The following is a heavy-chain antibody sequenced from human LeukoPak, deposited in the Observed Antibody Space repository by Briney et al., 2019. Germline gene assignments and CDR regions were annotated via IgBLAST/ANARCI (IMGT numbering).Heavy chain of an antibody. Sequence: ASLKVSCQASGYGFTDYYVHWIRQGPGQGLEWMGWINPSSGATIYAQKFQGRVTMTRDTFTPTAYIEINSLVSDDTAVYYCARGWQINSSGGFVDPWGQGTLVTVSS. V-gene: IGHV1-2*02. J-gene: IGHJ5*02. CDR2: INPSSGAT. CDR1: GYGFTDYY. CDR3: ARGWQINSSGGFVDP. D-gene: IGHD6-6*01.